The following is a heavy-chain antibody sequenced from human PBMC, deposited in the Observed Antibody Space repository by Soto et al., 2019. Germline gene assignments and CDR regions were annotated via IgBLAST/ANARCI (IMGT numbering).Heavy chain of an antibody. CDR2: ISYDGSNK. CDR3: ARPEYSSSMGSYYYYYYGMDV. D-gene: IGHD6-6*01. CDR1: GFTFSSYA. Sequence: QVQLVESGGGVVQPGTSLRLSCAASGFTFSSYAMHWVRQAPGKGLEWVAVISYDGSNKYYADSVKGRFTISRDNSKNTLYLQMNSLRAEDTAVYYCARPEYSSSMGSYYYYYYGMDVWGQGTTVTVSS. V-gene: IGHV3-30-3*01. J-gene: IGHJ6*02.